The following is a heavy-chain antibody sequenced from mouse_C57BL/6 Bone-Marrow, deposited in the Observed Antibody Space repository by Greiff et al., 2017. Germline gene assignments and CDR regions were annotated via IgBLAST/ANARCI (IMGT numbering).Heavy chain of an antibody. J-gene: IGHJ3*01. D-gene: IGHD1-1*01. CDR2: IYPRSGNT. V-gene: IGHV1-81*01. CDR3: ARGTVLAPRFAY. Sequence: VQLQQSGAELARPGASVKLSCKASGYTFTSYGISWVKQRTGQGLEWIGEIYPRSGNTYYNEKFKGKATLTADKSSSTAYMELRSLTSEDSAVYFCARGTVLAPRFAYWGQGTLVTVSA. CDR1: GYTFTSYG.